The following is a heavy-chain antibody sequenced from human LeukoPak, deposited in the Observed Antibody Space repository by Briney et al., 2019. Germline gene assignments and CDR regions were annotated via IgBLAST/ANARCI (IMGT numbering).Heavy chain of an antibody. CDR3: ARARHYYTSGSYFDY. J-gene: IGHJ4*02. CDR2: IYSGGST. CDR1: GFTVSSNY. Sequence: PGGSLRLSCAASGFTVSSNYMSWVRQAPGKGLERVSVIYSGGSTYYADSVKGRFTISRDNSKNTLYLQMNSLRAEDTAVYYCARARHYYTSGSYFDYWGQGTLVTVSS. D-gene: IGHD3-10*01. V-gene: IGHV3-53*01.